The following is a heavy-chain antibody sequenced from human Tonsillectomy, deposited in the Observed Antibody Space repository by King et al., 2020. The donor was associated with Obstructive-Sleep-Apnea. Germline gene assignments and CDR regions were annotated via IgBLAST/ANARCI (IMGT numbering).Heavy chain of an antibody. D-gene: IGHD4-11*01. V-gene: IGHV4-31*03. J-gene: IGHJ6*02. CDR1: GGSISSRGYY. CDR2: IFYSGST. CDR3: ARGALTTSPTLKRRHYYYGMDV. Sequence: VQLQESGPGLVKPSQTLSLTCTVSGGSISSRGYYWSWIRQHPGKGLEWIGHIFYSGSTYYNPSLKSRVTISVDTSKNQFSLKVTSVTAADTAVYFCARGALTTSPTLKRRHYYYGMDVWGQGTTVTVSS.